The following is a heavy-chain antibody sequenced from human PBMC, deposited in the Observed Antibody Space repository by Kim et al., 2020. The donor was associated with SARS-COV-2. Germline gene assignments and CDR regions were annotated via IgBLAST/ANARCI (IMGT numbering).Heavy chain of an antibody. CDR1: GFTFSTYW. Sequence: GESLKISCAASGFTFSTYWMHWVRQAPGKGLVWVSRIKSDGSTKIYADSVKGRFTISRDNAKNTLYLQMNSLRAEDTAVYYCARDLDWMLYDYWGQGTLVTVSS. CDR3: ARDLDWMLYDY. D-gene: IGHD3-3*01. V-gene: IGHV3-74*01. CDR2: IKSDGSTK. J-gene: IGHJ4*02.